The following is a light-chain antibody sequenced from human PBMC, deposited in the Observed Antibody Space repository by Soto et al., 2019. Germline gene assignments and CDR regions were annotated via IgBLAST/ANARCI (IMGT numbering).Light chain of an antibody. CDR3: QQYNDWPLT. CDR2: GAF. J-gene: IGKJ1*01. V-gene: IGKV3-15*01. Sequence: ELVMTQSPVTLSVSPGERVTHSCRASQSVSSNLAWYQQKPGQAPSLLIYGAFTRATGIPARFSGTGSGTEFTLTISSLQSEDFALYYCQQYNDWPLTFGQGTKVDIK. CDR1: QSVSSN.